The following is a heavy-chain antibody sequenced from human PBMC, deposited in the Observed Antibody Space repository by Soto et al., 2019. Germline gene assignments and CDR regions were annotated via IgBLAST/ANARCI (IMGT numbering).Heavy chain of an antibody. D-gene: IGHD6-13*01. J-gene: IGHJ6*02. CDR2: IYYSGST. Sequence: QLQLQESGPGLVKPSETLSLTCTVSGGSITSSRYYWGWIRQSPGKGLEWIGSIYYSGSTNYNPSLKSRVTISVDTSKNQFSLKLSSVTAADTAVYYCARWGSSWYRNYYYGMDVWGQGTTVTVSS. CDR1: GGSITSSRYY. V-gene: IGHV4-39*07. CDR3: ARWGSSWYRNYYYGMDV.